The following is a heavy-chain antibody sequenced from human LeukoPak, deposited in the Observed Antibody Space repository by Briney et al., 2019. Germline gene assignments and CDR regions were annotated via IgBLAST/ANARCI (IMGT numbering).Heavy chain of an antibody. CDR2: IYWDDDK. V-gene: IGHV2-5*02. CDR3: SRAKRIDVENTPYYFDY. D-gene: IGHD3-10*02. CDR1: EFSVDSSGMA. Sequence: ESGPTLVKPTQTLTLTCSFSEFSVDSSGMAVGWIRQPPGKALEWLALIYWDDDKPYSPSLKDRLIITKDASKNLVVLTMINVDPVDTATYYCSRAKRIDVENTPYYFDYWGQGILVTVSS. J-gene: IGHJ4*02.